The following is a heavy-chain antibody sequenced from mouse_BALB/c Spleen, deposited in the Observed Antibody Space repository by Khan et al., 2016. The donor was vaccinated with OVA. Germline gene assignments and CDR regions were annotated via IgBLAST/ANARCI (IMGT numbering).Heavy chain of an antibody. V-gene: IGHV5-17*02. CDR1: GCTFSGFG. CDR2: ISSGSSTI. J-gene: IGHJ2*01. Sequence: EVELVESGGGLVQPGGSRKLSCAASGCTFSGFGMHWVRQAPEKGLEWVAYISSGSSTIYYADTVKGRFTISRDNPKNTLFLQMTSLRSEDTAMYYCARRDSFDYWGQGTTLTVSS. CDR3: ARRDSFDY.